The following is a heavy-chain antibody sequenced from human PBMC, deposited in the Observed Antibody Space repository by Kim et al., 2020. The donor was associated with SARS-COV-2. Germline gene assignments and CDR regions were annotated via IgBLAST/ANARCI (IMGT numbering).Heavy chain of an antibody. CDR3: ARVYYYDSSGYYCDWYFDL. Sequence: SRVTISVDTSKNQFSLKLSSVTAADTAVYYCARVYYYDSSGYYCDWYFDLWGRGTLVTVSS. J-gene: IGHJ2*01. V-gene: IGHV4-59*01. D-gene: IGHD3-22*01.